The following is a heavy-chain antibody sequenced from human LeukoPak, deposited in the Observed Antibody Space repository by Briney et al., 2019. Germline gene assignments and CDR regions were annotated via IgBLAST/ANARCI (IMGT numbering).Heavy chain of an antibody. J-gene: IGHJ6*02. V-gene: IGHV3-23*01. CDR2: ISGSGGST. CDR1: GFTFSSYA. D-gene: IGHD2-15*01. Sequence: PGGSLRLFCAASGFTFSSYAMSWVRQAPGKGLEWVSAISGSGGSTYYADSVKGRFTISRDNSKNTLYLQMNSLRAEDTAVYYCANQDQTYYYYGMDVWGQGTTVTVSS. CDR3: ANQDQTYYYYGMDV.